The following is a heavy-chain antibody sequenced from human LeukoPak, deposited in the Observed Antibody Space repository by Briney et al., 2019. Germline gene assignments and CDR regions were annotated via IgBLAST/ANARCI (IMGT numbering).Heavy chain of an antibody. J-gene: IGHJ4*02. CDR3: ARTPGGDYVWGSYRYPDYYFDY. D-gene: IGHD3-16*02. CDR2: ISAYNGNT. V-gene: IGHV1-18*01. Sequence: GSVKVSCKASGYTFTSYGISWVRQAPGQGLEWMGWISAYNGNTNYAQKLQGRVTMTTDTSTSTAYMELRSLRSDDTAVYYCARTPGGDYVWGSYRYPDYYFDYWGQGTLVTVSS. CDR1: GYTFTSYG.